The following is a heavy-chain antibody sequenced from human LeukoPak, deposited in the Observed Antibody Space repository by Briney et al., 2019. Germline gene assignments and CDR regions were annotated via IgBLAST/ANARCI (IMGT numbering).Heavy chain of an antibody. CDR1: GLTFSGYS. Sequence: PGGSLRLSCAASGLTFSGYSMNWVREAPGKGLGWVSSISSTSTYIYYADSVKGRFTISRDNAKNSLYLQMSSLRAEDTAVYYCAREVAGNSYFAYWGQGPLAPVSS. CDR2: ISSTSTYI. V-gene: IGHV3-21*01. J-gene: IGHJ4*02. D-gene: IGHD2-15*01. CDR3: AREVAGNSYFAY.